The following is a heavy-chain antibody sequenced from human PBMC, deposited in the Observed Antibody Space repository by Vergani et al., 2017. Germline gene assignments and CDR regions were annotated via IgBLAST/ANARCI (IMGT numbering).Heavy chain of an antibody. V-gene: IGHV5-51*01. Sequence: EVQLVPSGAEVKKPGESLKISCKGSGYSFTSYWIGWVRQMPGKGLEWMGIIYPGDSDTRYSPSFQGQVTISADKSISTAYLQWSSLKASDTAMYYCARRGHYDILTGYYGDYYYYGMDVWGQGTTVTVSS. J-gene: IGHJ6*02. CDR2: IYPGDSDT. CDR1: GYSFTSYW. D-gene: IGHD3-9*01. CDR3: ARRGHYDILTGYYGDYYYYGMDV.